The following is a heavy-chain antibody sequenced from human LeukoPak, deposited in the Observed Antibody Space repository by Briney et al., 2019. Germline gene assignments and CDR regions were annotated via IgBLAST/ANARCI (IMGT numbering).Heavy chain of an antibody. Sequence: ASVKVSCKASGYTFTSYGISWVRQAPGQGLEWMGWISAYNGNTNYAQKLRGRVTMTTDTSTSTAYMELRSLRSDDTAVYYCARAQSGYDRYYYFDYWGKGTLVTVSS. V-gene: IGHV1-18*01. CDR2: ISAYNGNT. D-gene: IGHD5-12*01. CDR3: ARAQSGYDRYYYFDY. CDR1: GYTFTSYG. J-gene: IGHJ4*02.